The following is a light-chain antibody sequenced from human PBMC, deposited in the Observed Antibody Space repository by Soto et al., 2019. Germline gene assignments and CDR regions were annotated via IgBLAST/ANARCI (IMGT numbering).Light chain of an antibody. CDR3: QQYGSSPKT. V-gene: IGKV3-20*01. Sequence: EIVLTQSPGTLSLSPGERATLSCRASQSVSSSYLAWYQQKPGQAPRLLIYGASSRATNIPDRFSGSGSGTDFTLTISRLEPEDFAVYYRQQYGSSPKTFGQGTKVDIK. J-gene: IGKJ1*01. CDR1: QSVSSSY. CDR2: GAS.